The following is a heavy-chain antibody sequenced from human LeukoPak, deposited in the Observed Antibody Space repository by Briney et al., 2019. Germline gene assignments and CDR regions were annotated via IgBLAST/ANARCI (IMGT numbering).Heavy chain of an antibody. CDR2: ISAYNGNT. J-gene: IGHJ6*03. D-gene: IGHD6-13*01. CDR3: ARVGSSWYPGGHYYYYYYMDV. Sequence: GASVKVSCKASGYTFTSYGISWVRQAPGQGLEWMGWISAYNGNTNYAQKLQGRVTMTTDTSTSTAYMELRSLRSDDTAVYYCARVGSSWYPGGHYYYYYYMDVWGKGTTVTVSS. CDR1: GYTFTSYG. V-gene: IGHV1-18*01.